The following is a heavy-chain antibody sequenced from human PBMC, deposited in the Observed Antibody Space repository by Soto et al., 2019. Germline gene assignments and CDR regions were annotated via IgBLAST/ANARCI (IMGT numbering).Heavy chain of an antibody. V-gene: IGHV5-51*01. CDR2: IYPGDSDI. CDR1: RYSFSSYW. Sequence: PGESLKISCMGSRYSFSSYWIGWVRQMPVKGLEWMGLIYPGDSDIRYSPSFQGQVTISVDKSINTAYLQWSSLKASDTAIYYCARTAGGYLYYFDYWGQGTLVTVSS. CDR3: ARTAGGYLYYFDY. J-gene: IGHJ4*02. D-gene: IGHD2-21*01.